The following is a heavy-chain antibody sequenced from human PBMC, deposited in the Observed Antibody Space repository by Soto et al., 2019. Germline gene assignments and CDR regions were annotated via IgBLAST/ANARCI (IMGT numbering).Heavy chain of an antibody. CDR3: AKDQTDVTLFDY. CDR1: GFSFSSLA. CDR2: ISGRGVDT. Sequence: EVQLLESGGGFVQPGGSLRLSCAASGFSFSSLAMSWVRQAPGTGLEWVSSISGRGVDTLYADSVKGRFTISRDNARNTLYLQGNSLRAEDTGVYDCAKDQTDVTLFDYWGQGTLVTVSS. J-gene: IGHJ4*02. D-gene: IGHD2-21*02. V-gene: IGHV3-23*01.